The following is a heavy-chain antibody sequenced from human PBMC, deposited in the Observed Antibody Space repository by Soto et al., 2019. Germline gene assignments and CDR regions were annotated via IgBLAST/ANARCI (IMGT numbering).Heavy chain of an antibody. Sequence: GGSLRLSCAASGFIFENFVMSWVRQSPGKGLEWISSISGSGFKKYYADSVKGRFTISRDNSKSTVYLELNNLSAEDTAVYHCAKNQGVELVPLATVDWFDPWGQGSAVTVSS. CDR1: GFIFENFV. V-gene: IGHV3-23*01. J-gene: IGHJ5*02. D-gene: IGHD1-26*01. CDR3: AKNQGVELVPLATVDWFDP. CDR2: ISGSGFKK.